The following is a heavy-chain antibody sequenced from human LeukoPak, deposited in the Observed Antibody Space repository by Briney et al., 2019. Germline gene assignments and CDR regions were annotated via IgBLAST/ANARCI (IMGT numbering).Heavy chain of an antibody. CDR3: AKARHDSSGYQYYYGMDV. CDR2: ISYDGSNK. CDR1: GFTFSSYG. D-gene: IGHD3-22*01. J-gene: IGHJ6*02. Sequence: GGSLRLSCAASGFTFSSYGMHWVRQAPGKGLEWVAVISYDGSNKYYADSVKGRFTISRDNSKNTLYLQMNSLRDEDTAVYYCAKARHDSSGYQYYYGMDVWGQGTTVTVSS. V-gene: IGHV3-30*18.